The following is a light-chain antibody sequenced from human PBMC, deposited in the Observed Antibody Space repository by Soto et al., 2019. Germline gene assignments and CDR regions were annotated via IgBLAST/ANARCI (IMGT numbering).Light chain of an antibody. CDR2: SAS. J-gene: IGKJ3*01. CDR1: RTVDGNY. CDR3: QQYSASPRT. Sequence: EVVLTQSAGTLSLSPGERATLSCRASRTVDGNYLAWYHQKPGQSPRLLIHSASTRAPGSPDRFSASGAGTDFTLTISRLEPEDSAVYYCQQYSASPRTFGPGTKVDIK. V-gene: IGKV3-20*01.